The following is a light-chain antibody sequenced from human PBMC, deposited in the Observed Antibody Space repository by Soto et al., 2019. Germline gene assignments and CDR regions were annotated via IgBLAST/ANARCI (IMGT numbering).Light chain of an antibody. V-gene: IGKV3-20*01. Sequence: EIVLTQSPGILSLSPGARATLSCRGSQTVAYTSLAWYQQRPGQAPRLLIYGTSTRATGTPDRFIGSGSGTAFTLTISRLEPEDFAVYYCQQYVTTPRTFGQGTKVE. CDR3: QQYVTTPRT. CDR1: QTVAYTS. CDR2: GTS. J-gene: IGKJ1*01.